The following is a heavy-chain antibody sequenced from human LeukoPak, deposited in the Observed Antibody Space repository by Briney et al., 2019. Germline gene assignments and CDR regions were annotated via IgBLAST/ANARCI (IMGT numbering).Heavy chain of an antibody. CDR1: GGSISNLDYY. CDR2: IYTSGGT. D-gene: IGHD2-2*01. Sequence: SETLSLTCTVSGGSISNLDYYWTWIRQPAGKRLEWIGRIYTSGGTNYNPPLKSRVTMSVDKSKNQISLNLASLTAADTALYYSAGRGSSSGTFDVWGPGTFVTVSS. V-gene: IGHV4-61*02. J-gene: IGHJ3*01. CDR3: AGRGSSSGTFDV.